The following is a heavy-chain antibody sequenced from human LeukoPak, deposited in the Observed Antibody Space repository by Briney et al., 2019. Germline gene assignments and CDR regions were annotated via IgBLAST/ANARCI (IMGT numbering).Heavy chain of an antibody. J-gene: IGHJ6*03. CDR1: GGSISNYY. CDR3: ARAPGSAYYPYYYMDV. CDR2: IYYTGST. Sequence: PSQTLSLTCTVSGGSISNYYWGWIRQSPGKGLEWIGYIYYTGSTNYNPSLKSRVTISVDTSKNQFSLNLNSVTAADTAEYYCARAPGSAYYPYYYMDVWGKGTTVTVSS. D-gene: IGHD6-19*01. V-gene: IGHV4-59*01.